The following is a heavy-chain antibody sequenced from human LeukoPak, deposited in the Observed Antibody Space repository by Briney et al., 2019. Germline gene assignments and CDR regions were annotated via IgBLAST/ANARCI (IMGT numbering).Heavy chain of an antibody. D-gene: IGHD3-22*01. CDR2: ISSSSYI. CDR3: ARCLGSYYPLRCGMDV. J-gene: IGHJ6*02. Sequence: GGSLRLSCAASGFTFSSYSMNWVRQAPGKGLEWVSSISSSSYIYYADSVKGRFTISRDNAKNSLYLQMNSLRAEDTAVYYCARCLGSYYPLRCGMDVWGQGTTVTVSS. V-gene: IGHV3-21*01. CDR1: GFTFSSYS.